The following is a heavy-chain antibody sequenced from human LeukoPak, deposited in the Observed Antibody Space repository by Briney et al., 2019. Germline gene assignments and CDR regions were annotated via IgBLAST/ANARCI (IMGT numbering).Heavy chain of an antibody. Sequence: PSETLSPTCTVSGGSISSTNFYWAWIRQPPGKGLEWIGSIYYSGSTSYNPSLKSRVTISVDTSQNQFSLRLSSVTAADTALYYCARPTRSSLIDYWGQGTLVTVSS. CDR1: GGSISSTNFY. V-gene: IGHV4-39*01. D-gene: IGHD6-6*01. J-gene: IGHJ4*02. CDR3: ARPTRSSLIDY. CDR2: IYYSGST.